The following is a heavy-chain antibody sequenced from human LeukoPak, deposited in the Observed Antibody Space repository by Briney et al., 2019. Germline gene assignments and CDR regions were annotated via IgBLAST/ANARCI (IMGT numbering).Heavy chain of an antibody. J-gene: IGHJ4*02. V-gene: IGHV4-34*01. CDR1: GGSFSGYY. CDR2: INHSGST. Sequence: PSETLSLTCAVYGGSFSGYYWSWIRQPPGKGLEWIGEINHSGSTNYNPSLKSRVTISVDTSKNQFSLKPSSVTAADTAVYYCARGGGLDYWGQGTLVTVSS. CDR3: ARGGGLDY. D-gene: IGHD1-26*01.